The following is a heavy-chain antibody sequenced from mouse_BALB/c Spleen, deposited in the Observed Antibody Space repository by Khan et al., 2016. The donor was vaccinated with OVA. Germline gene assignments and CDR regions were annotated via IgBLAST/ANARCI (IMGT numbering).Heavy chain of an antibody. V-gene: IGHV1-15*01. Sequence: VQLLQSGAELVRPGASVTPSCKASNYIFTDYEIHWVRQTPVHGLEWLGAIDPGTGGTAYNQKFKDKATLTADKSSSTAYMELRSLTSEDSAVYNCIRACGVSWCPSGGQVTRVSGCA. CDR2: IDPGTGGT. J-gene: IGHJ3*01. CDR3: IRACGVSWCPS. CDR1: NYIFTDYE.